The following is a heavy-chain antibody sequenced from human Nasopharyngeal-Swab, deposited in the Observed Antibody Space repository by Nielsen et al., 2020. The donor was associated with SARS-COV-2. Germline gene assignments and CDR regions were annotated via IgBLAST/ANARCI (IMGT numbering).Heavy chain of an antibody. D-gene: IGHD6-19*01. V-gene: IGHV3-9*01. Sequence: GGSLRLSCAASGFTFDDYAMHWVRQAPGKGLEWVSGISWNSGSIGYADSVKGRFTISRDNAKNSLYLQMNSLRAEDTALYYCAKDILAVAGTGCFDYWGQGTLVTVSS. CDR2: ISWNSGSI. J-gene: IGHJ4*02. CDR3: AKDILAVAGTGCFDY. CDR1: GFTFDDYA.